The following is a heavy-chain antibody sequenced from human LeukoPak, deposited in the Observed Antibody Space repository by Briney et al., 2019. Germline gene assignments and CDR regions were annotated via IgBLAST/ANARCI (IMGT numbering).Heavy chain of an antibody. CDR3: ARPGYYGSGTTRAGAYFDY. J-gene: IGHJ4*02. V-gene: IGHV4-38-2*01. CDR2: IYHSGST. CDR1: GYSISSGYY. Sequence: SETLSLTCAVSGYSISSGYYWGWIRQPPGKGLEWIGSIYHSGSTYYNPSLKSRVTISVDTSKNQFSLKLISVTAADTAVYYCARPGYYGSGTTRAGAYFDYWGQGTLVTVSS. D-gene: IGHD3-10*01.